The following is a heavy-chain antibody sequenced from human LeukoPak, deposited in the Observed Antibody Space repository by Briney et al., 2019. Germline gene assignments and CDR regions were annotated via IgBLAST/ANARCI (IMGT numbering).Heavy chain of an antibody. J-gene: IGHJ3*02. D-gene: IGHD2-2*01. V-gene: IGHV3-23*01. CDR2: ISGSGGST. Sequence: GGSLRLSCAASGFTFSSYAMSWVRQAPGKGLEWVSAISGSGGSTYYADSVKGRFTISRDDSKNTLYLQMNSLRAEDTAVYYCAKDSTQPDAFDIWGQGTMVTVSS. CDR1: GFTFSSYA. CDR3: AKDSTQPDAFDI.